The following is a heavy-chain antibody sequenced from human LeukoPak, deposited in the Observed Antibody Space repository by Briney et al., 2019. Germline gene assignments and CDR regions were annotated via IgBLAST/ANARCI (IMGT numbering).Heavy chain of an antibody. CDR1: GGSFSDYY. Sequence: PSETLSLTCAVYGGSFSDYYWSWIRQPPGKGLEWIGEINHSGSTNYNPSLKSRVTISVDTSKHQFSLDLSSVTAADTAVYYCARGTQLWSYGMDVWGQGTTVTVSS. CDR2: INHSGST. CDR3: ARGTQLWSYGMDV. D-gene: IGHD5-18*01. J-gene: IGHJ6*02. V-gene: IGHV4-34*01.